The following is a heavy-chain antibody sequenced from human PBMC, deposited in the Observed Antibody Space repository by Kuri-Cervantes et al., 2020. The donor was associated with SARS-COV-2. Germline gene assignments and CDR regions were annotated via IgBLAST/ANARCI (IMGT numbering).Heavy chain of an antibody. J-gene: IGHJ1*01. CDR2: ISYDGSDK. CDR3: ARDASYSGSYGSFQH. CDR1: GFTFSSYA. Sequence: GSLRLSCAASGFTFSSYAIHWVRQAPGKGLEWVALISYDGSDKNYADSVKGRFTISRDNSKNTLYLQMNTLKTEDTAVFYCARDASYSGSYGSFQHWGQGTLVTVSS. V-gene: IGHV3-30*11. D-gene: IGHD1-26*01.